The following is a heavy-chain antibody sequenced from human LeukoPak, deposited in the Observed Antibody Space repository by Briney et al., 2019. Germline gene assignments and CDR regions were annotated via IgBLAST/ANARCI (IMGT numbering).Heavy chain of an antibody. V-gene: IGHV3-33*01. D-gene: IGHD6-19*01. CDR1: GFTFSSYG. J-gene: IGHJ4*02. CDR3: ARDLGPAPGISVGGSGFGY. Sequence: GSLRLSCAASGFTFSSYGTHWVRQAPGKGLEWVAVLWYDGTNKYYADSVKGRFTISRDNSKNTLYLQMNSLRAEDTAVYYCARDLGPAPGISVGGSGFGYWGQGTLVTVSS. CDR2: LWYDGTNK.